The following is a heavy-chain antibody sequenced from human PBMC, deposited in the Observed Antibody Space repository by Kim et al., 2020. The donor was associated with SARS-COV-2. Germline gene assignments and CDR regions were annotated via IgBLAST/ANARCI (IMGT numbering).Heavy chain of an antibody. V-gene: IGHV1-3*01. J-gene: IGHJ6*02. Sequence: ASVKVSCKASGYTFTSYAMHWVRQAPGQRLEWMGWINAGNGNTKYSQKFQGRVTITRDTSASTAYMELSSLRSEDTAVYYCAREVAAAGWAYYYYGMDVWGQGTTVTVSS. CDR1: GYTFTSYA. CDR3: AREVAAAGWAYYYYGMDV. D-gene: IGHD6-13*01. CDR2: INAGNGNT.